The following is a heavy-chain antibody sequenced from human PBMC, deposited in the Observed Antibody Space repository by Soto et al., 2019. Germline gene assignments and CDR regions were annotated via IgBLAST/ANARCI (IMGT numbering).Heavy chain of an antibody. J-gene: IGHJ6*02. CDR3: ARAGRYDFWSGYPLRYYGMDV. CDR2: INPSGGST. Sequence: GASVKVSCKASGYTFTSYYMHWVRQAPGQGLEWMGIINPSGGSTNYAQKLQGRVTMTTDTSTSTAYMELRSLRSDDTAVYYCARAGRYDFWSGYPLRYYGMDVWGQGTTVTVSS. V-gene: IGHV1-46*01. D-gene: IGHD3-3*01. CDR1: GYTFTSYY.